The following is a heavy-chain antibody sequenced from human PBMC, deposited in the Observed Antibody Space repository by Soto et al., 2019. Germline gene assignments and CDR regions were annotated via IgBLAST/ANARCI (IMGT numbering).Heavy chain of an antibody. CDR3: ARKAESYGFDI. CDR2: FIPIFDAA. Sequence: QVQLVQSGAEVKKPGSSVKVSCKASGGTFSNYAINWVRQAPGQGLEWMGGFIPIFDAANYAQNFRGRVTITADESTSTAYMELSGLRSVDTAMYYCARKAESYGFDIWGQGTLVTVS. CDR1: GGTFSNYA. V-gene: IGHV1-69*01. J-gene: IGHJ3*02. D-gene: IGHD3-10*01.